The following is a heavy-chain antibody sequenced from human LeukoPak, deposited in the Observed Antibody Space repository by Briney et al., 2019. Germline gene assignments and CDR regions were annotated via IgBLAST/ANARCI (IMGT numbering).Heavy chain of an antibody. CDR3: AKDRYYYGSGSTYFDY. Sequence: GGSLRLSCAASGFTFSNYAMSWVRQAPGKGLEWVSAISSSGGSTYYADSVKGRVTISRDNSKKTLYVQMNSLRAEDTAVYYCAKDRYYYGSGSTYFDYWGQGTLVTVTS. V-gene: IGHV3-23*01. CDR1: GFTFSNYA. CDR2: ISSSGGST. J-gene: IGHJ4*02. D-gene: IGHD3-10*01.